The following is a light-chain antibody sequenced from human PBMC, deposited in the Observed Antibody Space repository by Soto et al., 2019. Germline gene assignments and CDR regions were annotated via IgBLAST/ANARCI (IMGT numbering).Light chain of an antibody. CDR3: QQYGRSSLMFT. V-gene: IGKV3-20*01. J-gene: IGKJ2*01. CDR1: QSVTSDF. CDR2: GAS. Sequence: EIVLTQSPGTLSLSPGERATLSCRASQSVTSDFLAWYQQKPGQAPRLLIYGASTRAAGVPDRFSGGGSGTDFTLTITRLEPEDVAVYYCQQYGRSSLMFTFGQGTKL.